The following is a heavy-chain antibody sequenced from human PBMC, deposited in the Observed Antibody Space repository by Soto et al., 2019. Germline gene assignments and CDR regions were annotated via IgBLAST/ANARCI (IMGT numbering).Heavy chain of an antibody. J-gene: IGHJ4*02. V-gene: IGHV4-4*03. D-gene: IGHD5-12*01. CDR1: NGSLTSSLW. CDR3: ARNRYGGYDFDS. CDR2: VAQSGFT. Sequence: QLQLQESGPGLVKPPGTLSLTCTVSNGSLTSSLWWSWVRQSPGKGLEWIGEVAQSGFTSYNPSLKSRLTISQDRSNNQFSLRLTSVTAADTAVYYCARNRYGGYDFDSWGQGTLVTVSS.